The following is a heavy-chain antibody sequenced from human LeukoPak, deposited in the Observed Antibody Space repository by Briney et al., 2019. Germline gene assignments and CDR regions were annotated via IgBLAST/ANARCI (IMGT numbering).Heavy chain of an antibody. CDR1: GGSIRSYY. Sequence: SETLSLTCSVSGGSIRSYYLTYIRQPPGKGLEWIGYIYYSGSADYNPSLRSRVTISLDTSKNQFSLKLSSVTAADTAVYYCARHLGAYCGGDCFLFDYWGQGTLVTVSS. CDR2: IYYSGSA. J-gene: IGHJ4*02. CDR3: ARHLGAYCGGDCFLFDY. D-gene: IGHD2-21*02. V-gene: IGHV4-59*08.